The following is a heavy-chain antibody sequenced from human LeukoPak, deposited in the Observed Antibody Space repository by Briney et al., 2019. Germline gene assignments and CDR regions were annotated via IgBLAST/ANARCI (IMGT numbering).Heavy chain of an antibody. CDR1: GFTFSSYE. J-gene: IGHJ3*02. CDR3: AGAAYYYGPTYI. CDR2: ISSSGSTI. D-gene: IGHD3-10*01. Sequence: PGGSLRLSCAASGFTFSSYEMNWVRQAPGKGLEWVSYISSSGSTIYYADSVKGRFTISRDNAKNSLYLQMNSLRAEDTAVYYCAGAAYYYGPTYIWGQGTMVTVSS. V-gene: IGHV3-48*03.